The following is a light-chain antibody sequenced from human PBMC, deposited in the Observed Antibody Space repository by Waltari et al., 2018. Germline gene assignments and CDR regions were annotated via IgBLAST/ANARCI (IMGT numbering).Light chain of an antibody. Sequence: QPALPHLAPVSGSPGQSIPIPSLGVASAAGASEISPWHQHPPGKAPQVIIYDVINRPSGISDRFSASKSGNTASLTISRLQPEDEADYYCSSQTRDGLVLFGGGTRLTVL. V-gene: IGLV2-14*03. CDR1: ASAAGASEI. CDR3: SSQTRDGLVL. CDR2: DVI. J-gene: IGLJ3*02.